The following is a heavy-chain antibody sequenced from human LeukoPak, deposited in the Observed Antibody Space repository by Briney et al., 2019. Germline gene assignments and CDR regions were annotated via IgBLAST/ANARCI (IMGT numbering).Heavy chain of an antibody. CDR1: GFRLSSHS. CDR3: AKVAPYGNYVFDR. J-gene: IGHJ4*02. CDR2: LSVSGSST. D-gene: IGHD3-10*02. V-gene: IGHV3-23*01. Sequence: GGSLRLFCGASGFRLSSHSMSWGRPAPAKGLAWVPGLSVSGSSTYFADSVKGRFTISRDNSKNTLYLQMNSLGAEDTAVYYCAKVAPYGNYVFDRWGQGTLVTVSS.